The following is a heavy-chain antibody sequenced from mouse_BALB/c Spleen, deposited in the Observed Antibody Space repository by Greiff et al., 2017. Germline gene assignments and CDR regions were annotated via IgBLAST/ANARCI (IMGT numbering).Heavy chain of an antibody. V-gene: IGHV1-82*01. D-gene: IGHD2-1*01. Sequence: VQLQQSGPELVKPGASVKISCKASGYAFSSSWMNWVKQRPGQGLEWIGRIYPGDGDTNYNGKFKGKATLTADKSSSTAYMQLSSLTSVDSAVYFCARLLWYPYAMDYWGQGTSVTVSS. CDR2: IYPGDGDT. CDR1: GYAFSSSW. J-gene: IGHJ4*01. CDR3: ARLLWYPYAMDY.